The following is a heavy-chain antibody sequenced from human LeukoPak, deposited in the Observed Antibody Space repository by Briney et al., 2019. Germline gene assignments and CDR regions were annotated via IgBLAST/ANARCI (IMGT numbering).Heavy chain of an antibody. Sequence: AGGSLRLSCAASGFPFNGYAMDWVRQAPGRGLEWVSLISGDGGNTYYADSVKGRFTISRDNSKNSLYLQMNSLRTEDTALYYCAKDLASVYDAFNVWGQGTMVTVSS. CDR3: AKDLASVYDAFNV. CDR2: ISGDGGNT. CDR1: GFPFNGYA. V-gene: IGHV3-43*02. J-gene: IGHJ3*01.